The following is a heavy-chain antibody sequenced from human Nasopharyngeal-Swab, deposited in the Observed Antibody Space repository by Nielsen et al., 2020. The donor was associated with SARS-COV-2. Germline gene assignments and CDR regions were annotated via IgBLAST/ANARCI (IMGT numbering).Heavy chain of an antibody. CDR3: ASLSRWYGEGFDS. Sequence: GESLKISCAASGSTFSSHWMSWVRQAPGKGLEWVANIKQDGSEKYYVDSVKGRFTISRDNAKNSLYLQMNSLRAEDTAVYYCASLSRWYGEGFDSWGQGTLVTVSS. J-gene: IGHJ4*02. CDR1: GSTFSSHW. CDR2: IKQDGSEK. D-gene: IGHD3-10*01. V-gene: IGHV3-7*02.